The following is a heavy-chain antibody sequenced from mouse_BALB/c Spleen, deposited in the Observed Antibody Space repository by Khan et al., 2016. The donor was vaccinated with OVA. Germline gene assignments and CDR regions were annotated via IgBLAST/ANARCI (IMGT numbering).Heavy chain of an antibody. D-gene: IGHD2-10*01. Sequence: QVQLKESGPGLVAPSQSLSITCTISGVSLTNYGVHWLRQPPGKGLEWLVLIWSDGSTTYNSALKSRLSINKDNSKSQVFLKMNSLQTDDSAMYYCARQPYYHYYVMDYWGQGTSVTVSS. CDR2: IWSDGST. V-gene: IGHV2-6-1*01. CDR3: ARQPYYHYYVMDY. CDR1: GVSLTNYG. J-gene: IGHJ4*01.